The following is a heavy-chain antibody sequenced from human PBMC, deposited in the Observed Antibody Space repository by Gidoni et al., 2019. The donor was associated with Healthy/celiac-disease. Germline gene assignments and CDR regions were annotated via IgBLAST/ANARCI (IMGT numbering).Heavy chain of an antibody. CDR3: ARLFMTTVTRIFDY. J-gene: IGHJ4*02. D-gene: IGHD4-17*01. Sequence: EVQLVETGGGLIQPGGSLRLSCAASGFTGSSNYMSWVRQAPGKGLEWVSVIYSGGSTYYADSVKGRFTISRDNSKNTLYLQMNSLRAEDTAVYYCARLFMTTVTRIFDYWGQGTLVTVSS. CDR2: IYSGGST. V-gene: IGHV3-53*02. CDR1: GFTGSSNY.